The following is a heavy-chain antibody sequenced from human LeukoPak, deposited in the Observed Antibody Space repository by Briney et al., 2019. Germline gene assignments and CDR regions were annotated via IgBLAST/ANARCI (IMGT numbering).Heavy chain of an antibody. CDR2: IYPGDSDT. Sequence: GESLQISGKGSGYLFTRCWIGWVRQMPGKGLEGMGIIYPGDSDTKYSPSFHGQVTISADKANSTAYLQWSNLKASDTAMYYCARRRPQTDSNSVADYYFDYWGKGTLVTVSS. V-gene: IGHV5-51*01. D-gene: IGHD6-19*01. CDR1: GYLFTRCW. CDR3: ARRRPQTDSNSVADYYFDY. J-gene: IGHJ4*02.